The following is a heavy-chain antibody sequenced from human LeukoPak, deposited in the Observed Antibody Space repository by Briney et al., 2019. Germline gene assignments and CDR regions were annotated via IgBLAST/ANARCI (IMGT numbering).Heavy chain of an antibody. J-gene: IGHJ4*02. CDR2: IYYSGST. CDR1: GGSISSSSYY. D-gene: IGHD3-10*01. CDR3: ARGGTSGEVENFDY. V-gene: IGHV4-39*07. Sequence: SETLSLTCTVSGGSISSSSYYWGWIRQPPGKGLEWIGSIYYSGSTYYNPSLKSRVTISVDTSKNQFSLKLRSVTAADTAVYYCARGGTSGEVENFDYWGQGTLVTVSS.